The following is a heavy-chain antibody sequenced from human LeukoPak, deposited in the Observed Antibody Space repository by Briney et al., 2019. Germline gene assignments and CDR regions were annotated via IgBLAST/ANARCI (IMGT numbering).Heavy chain of an antibody. D-gene: IGHD2-8*01. CDR1: GYTFTNYA. CDR2: INTNTGKP. Sequence: GASVKVSCKASGYTFTNYAMNWVRQAPGQGVEWMGWINTNTGKPTYAQGFTGRFVFSWDAAVGTAYLEIRMLNADDAAVYYCARLPFVVMADTGNWFAPWGQGTLVTVSS. CDR3: ARLPFVVMADTGNWFAP. V-gene: IGHV7-4-1*01. J-gene: IGHJ5*02.